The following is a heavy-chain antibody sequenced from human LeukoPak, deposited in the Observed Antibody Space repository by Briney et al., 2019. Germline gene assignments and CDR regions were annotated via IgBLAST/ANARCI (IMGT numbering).Heavy chain of an antibody. V-gene: IGHV1-2*02. CDR2: INPNSGGT. CDR1: GYTFTGYY. CDR3: ARAISLSRGSGSADFDY. Sequence: ASVMVSCKASGYTFTGYYMHWVRQAPRQGLEWMGWINPNSGGTNYAQKFQGRVTMTRDTSISTAYMELSRLRSDDTAVYYCARAISLSRGSGSADFDYWGQGTLVTVSS. D-gene: IGHD3-10*01. J-gene: IGHJ4*02.